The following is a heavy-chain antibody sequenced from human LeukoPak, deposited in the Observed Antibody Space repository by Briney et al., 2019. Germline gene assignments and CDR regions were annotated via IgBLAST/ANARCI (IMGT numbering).Heavy chain of an antibody. D-gene: IGHD5-12*01. J-gene: IGHJ4*02. CDR1: GFTFSSYS. V-gene: IGHV3-48*01. CDR3: ARDSSGYSGYDSLDY. Sequence: GGSLRLSCAASGFTFSSYSMNWVRQAPGKGLEWVSYISSSSSTIYYADSVKGRFTISRDNAKNSLYLQMNSLRAEDTAVYYCARDSSGYSGYDSLDYWGQGTLVTVSS. CDR2: ISSSSSTI.